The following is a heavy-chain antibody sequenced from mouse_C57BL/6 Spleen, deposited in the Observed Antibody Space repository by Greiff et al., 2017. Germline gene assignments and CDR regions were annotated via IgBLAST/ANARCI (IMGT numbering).Heavy chain of an antibody. J-gene: IGHJ3*01. Sequence: VQLQQSGAELVRPGASVKLSCTASGFNIKDDYMHWVKQRPEQGLEWIGWIDPENGDTEYASKFQGKATITADTSSNTAYLQLSSLTSEDTAVYYCTHSSGYVCLAYWSQGTLVTVSA. CDR3: THSSGYVCLAY. CDR2: IDPENGDT. CDR1: GFNIKDDY. D-gene: IGHD3-2*02. V-gene: IGHV14-4*01.